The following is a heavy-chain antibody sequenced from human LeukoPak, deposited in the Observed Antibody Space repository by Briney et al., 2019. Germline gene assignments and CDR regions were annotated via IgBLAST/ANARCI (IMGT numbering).Heavy chain of an antibody. Sequence: GGSLRLSCAASGFTFSSYAMSWVRQAPGKGLEWVSAISGSGGSTYYADSVKGRFTISRDNSKNTLYLQTNSLRAEDTAVYYCARHRSGLRLGELSSHWGQGTLVTVSS. CDR2: ISGSGGST. V-gene: IGHV3-23*01. CDR3: ARHRSGLRLGELSSH. D-gene: IGHD3-16*02. J-gene: IGHJ4*02. CDR1: GFTFSSYA.